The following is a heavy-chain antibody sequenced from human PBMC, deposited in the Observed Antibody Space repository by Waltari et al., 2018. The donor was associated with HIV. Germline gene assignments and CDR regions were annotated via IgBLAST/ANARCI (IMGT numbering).Heavy chain of an antibody. V-gene: IGHV4-34*01. CDR1: GASFRGYY. J-gene: IGHJ6*02. Sequence: QVQLQQWGAGLLKPSETLSLTCAVYGASFRGYYWTWIRQSPGKGLEWIGEIYQSGSTNYNPSLKSRVTMSVDTSKKQFSLRLTSATAADTAVYFCARMRAVAVAGDWGWDHYYYGLDVWGQGTTVTVS. D-gene: IGHD6-19*01. CDR3: ARMRAVAVAGDWGWDHYYYGLDV. CDR2: IYQSGST.